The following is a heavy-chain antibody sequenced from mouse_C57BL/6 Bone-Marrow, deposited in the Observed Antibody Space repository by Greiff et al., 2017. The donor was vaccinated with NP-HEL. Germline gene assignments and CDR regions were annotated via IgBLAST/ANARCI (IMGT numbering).Heavy chain of an antibody. V-gene: IGHV1-62-3*01. Sequence: QVQLQQPGAELVKPGASVKLSSKASGYTFTSYWMHWVKQRPGRGLEWIGRIDPNRGGTKYNEKFQSKATLTVAKPSSTAYMQLRSLPSEDSAVDYCARGGDYDGDYAMDYWGQGTSVTVSS. D-gene: IGHD2-4*01. CDR2: IDPNRGGT. J-gene: IGHJ4*01. CDR3: ARGGDYDGDYAMDY. CDR1: GYTFTSYW.